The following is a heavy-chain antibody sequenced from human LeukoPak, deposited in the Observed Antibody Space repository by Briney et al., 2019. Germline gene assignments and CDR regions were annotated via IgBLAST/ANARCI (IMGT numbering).Heavy chain of an antibody. CDR3: AREFFDTFTGYYVQDAFDV. V-gene: IGHV4-31*03. CDR2: KYYSGSA. CDR1: GVSVSDGRYY. D-gene: IGHD3-9*01. J-gene: IGHJ3*01. Sequence: PSQTLSLTCNVSGVSVSDGRYYWTWIRQHPGKGLEWIGYKYYSGSAKYNPSLKSRLTISIDTSKNQFSLQLSSVTAADTAMYYCAREFFDTFTGYYVQDAFDVWGQGTMVTVSS.